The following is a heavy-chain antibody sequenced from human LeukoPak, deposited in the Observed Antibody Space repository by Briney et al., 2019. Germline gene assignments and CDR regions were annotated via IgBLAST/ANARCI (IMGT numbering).Heavy chain of an antibody. CDR1: GFTFSSYW. CDR2: IKQDGSEK. Sequence: PGGSLRLSCAASGFTFSSYWMSWVRQAPGKGLEWVANIKQDGSEKYYVDSVKGRFTISRDNAKNSLYLQMNSLRAEDTAVYYWAREGASGYEACFDYWGQGTLVTVSS. D-gene: IGHD5-12*01. V-gene: IGHV3-7*03. J-gene: IGHJ4*02. CDR3: AREGASGYEACFDY.